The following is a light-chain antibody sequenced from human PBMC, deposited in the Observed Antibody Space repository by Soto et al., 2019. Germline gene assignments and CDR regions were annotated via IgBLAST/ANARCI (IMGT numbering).Light chain of an antibody. Sequence: EIVLSQSPDTLSLSAGERATLSCRASQSVSSSLAWYQQKPGLAPTLLISDASIRASGVPDRFTGGGSGTEFTLTISSLQSEHFAVYYCQQYNSWPLTFGGGTKVDIK. CDR1: QSVSSS. V-gene: IGKV3D-15*01. CDR2: DAS. J-gene: IGKJ4*01. CDR3: QQYNSWPLT.